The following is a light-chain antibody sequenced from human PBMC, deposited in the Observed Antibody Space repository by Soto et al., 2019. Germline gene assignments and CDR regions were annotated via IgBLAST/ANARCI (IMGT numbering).Light chain of an antibody. V-gene: IGKV3-11*01. J-gene: IGKJ1*01. CDR3: QQHLGRHT. CDR1: QSVNAY. Sequence: VLTQSPVTLSLSPGEGATLSCRASQSVNAYLAWYQQKPGQAPRLLIYDASVRATGIPARFSGSGSGTDFTLTISSLEPEDSAVYYCQQHLGRHTFGQGTKVDIK. CDR2: DAS.